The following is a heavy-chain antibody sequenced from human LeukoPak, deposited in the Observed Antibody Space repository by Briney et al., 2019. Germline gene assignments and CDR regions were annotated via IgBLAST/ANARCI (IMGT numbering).Heavy chain of an antibody. CDR3: AKVLYSGSYYGAFDI. CDR1: GFTFSSYG. Sequence: GRSLRLSCAASGFTFSSYGMHWVRQAPGKGLEWVAVISYDGSNKYYADSVKGRFTISRDNSKNTLYLQMNSLRAEDTAVYYCAKVLYSGSYYGAFDIWGQGTMVTVSS. CDR2: ISYDGSNK. D-gene: IGHD1-26*01. J-gene: IGHJ3*02. V-gene: IGHV3-30*18.